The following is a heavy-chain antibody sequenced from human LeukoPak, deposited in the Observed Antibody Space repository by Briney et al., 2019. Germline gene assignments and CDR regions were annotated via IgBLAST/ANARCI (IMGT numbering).Heavy chain of an antibody. V-gene: IGHV3-23*01. CDR2: ISGSGGST. D-gene: IGHD1-26*01. J-gene: IGHJ4*02. Sequence: GGSLRLSCAASGFTFSSYGMSWVRQAPGKGLEWVSAISGSGGSTYYADSVKGRFTISRDNSKNTLYLQMNSLRAEDTAVYYCARDIMYQVGATLAVWGQGTLVTVSS. CDR3: ARDIMYQVGATLAV. CDR1: GFTFSSYG.